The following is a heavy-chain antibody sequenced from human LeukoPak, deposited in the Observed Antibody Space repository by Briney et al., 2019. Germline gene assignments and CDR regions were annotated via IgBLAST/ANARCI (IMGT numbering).Heavy chain of an antibody. CDR3: ARGPSGYCSSTSCYRRYFDY. D-gene: IGHD2-2*01. V-gene: IGHV4-39*01. CDR1: GGSISSSSYY. CDR2: IYYSGST. Sequence: PSETLSLTCTVSGGSISSSSYYWGWIRQPLGKGLEWIGSIYYSGSTYYNPSLKSRVTISVDTSKNQFSLKLSSVTAADTAVYYCARGPSGYCSSTSCYRRYFDYWGQGTLVTVSS. J-gene: IGHJ4*02.